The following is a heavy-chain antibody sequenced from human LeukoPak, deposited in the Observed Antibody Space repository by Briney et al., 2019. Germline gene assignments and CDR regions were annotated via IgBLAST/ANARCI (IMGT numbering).Heavy chain of an antibody. CDR2: IYYSGST. V-gene: IGHV4-59*12. Sequence: SETLSLTCTVSGGSISSYYWSWIRQPPGKGLEWIGYIYYSGSTNYNPSLKSRVTMSVDTSKNQFSLKLSSVTAADTAVYYCARDRFTMVRGVLNWFDPWGQGTLVTVSS. D-gene: IGHD3-10*01. J-gene: IGHJ5*02. CDR1: GGSISSYY. CDR3: ARDRFTMVRGVLNWFDP.